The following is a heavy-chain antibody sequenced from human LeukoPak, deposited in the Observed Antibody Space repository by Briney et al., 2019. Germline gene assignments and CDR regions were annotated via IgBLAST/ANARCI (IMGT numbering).Heavy chain of an antibody. CDR1: GGSISSGGYY. V-gene: IGHV4-30-2*01. D-gene: IGHD3-3*01. J-gene: IGHJ6*03. CDR2: IYHSGST. Sequence: SETLSLTCTVSGGSISSGGYYWSWIRQPPGKGLEWIGYIYHSGSTYYNPSLKSRVTISVDRSKNQFSLKLSSVTAADTAVYYCARDFAYYYYMDVWGKGTTVTVSS. CDR3: ARDFAYYYYMDV.